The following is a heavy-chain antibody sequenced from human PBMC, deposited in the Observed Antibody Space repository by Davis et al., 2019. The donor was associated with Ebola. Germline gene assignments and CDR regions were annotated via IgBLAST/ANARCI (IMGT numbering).Heavy chain of an antibody. CDR2: ISGSGGST. D-gene: IGHD6-19*01. CDR3: AKDSSGWYRYYYYGMDV. J-gene: IGHJ6*02. Sequence: GESLKISCAASGFTFSSFPMSWVRQAPGKGLEWVSAISGSGGSTYYADSVKGRFTISRDNSKNTLYLQMNSLRAEDTAVYYCAKDSSGWYRYYYYGMDVWGQGTTVTVSS. CDR1: GFTFSSFP. V-gene: IGHV3-23*01.